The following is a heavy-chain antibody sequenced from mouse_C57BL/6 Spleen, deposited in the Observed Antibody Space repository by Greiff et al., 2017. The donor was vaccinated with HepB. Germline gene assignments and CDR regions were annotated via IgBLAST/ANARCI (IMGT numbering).Heavy chain of an antibody. CDR2: IHPNSGST. Sequence: QVQLQQPGAELVKPGASVKLSFKASGYTFTSYWMHWVKQRPGQGLEWIGMIHPNSGSTNYNEKFKSKATLTVDKSSSTAYMQLSSLTSEDSAVYYCARSLYDGYYGYAMDYWGQGTSVTVSS. J-gene: IGHJ4*01. V-gene: IGHV1-64*01. D-gene: IGHD2-3*01. CDR3: ARSLYDGYYGYAMDY. CDR1: GYTFTSYW.